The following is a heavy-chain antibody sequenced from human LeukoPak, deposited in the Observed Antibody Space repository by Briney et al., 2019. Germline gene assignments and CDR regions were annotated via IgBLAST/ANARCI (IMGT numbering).Heavy chain of an antibody. CDR2: IYNSGST. V-gene: IGHV4-61*02. CDR3: ASSNWLRDANFDS. J-gene: IGHJ4*02. D-gene: IGHD6-13*01. Sequence: PSETLSLTCTVSGASTSSGLYYWNWFRQPAGKGLEYIGRIYNSGSTNYNPSPKSRVTISVDTPKNQFSLKLTSVTASDSAVYYCASSNWLRDANFDSWGQGTLVTVSS. CDR1: GASTSSGLYY.